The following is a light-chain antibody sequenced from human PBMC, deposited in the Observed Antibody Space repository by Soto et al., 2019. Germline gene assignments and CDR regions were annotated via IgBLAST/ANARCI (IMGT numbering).Light chain of an antibody. Sequence: QSALTQPPSVSGTPGQRVTISCSGSSSNVAINPVNWYQHLPGAAPRLLIYETDRRSSGVPDRFSASKSGTSASLAISGLTPEDEADYYCEAWDETLDGLYVFGTGTKVTVL. CDR3: EAWDETLDGLYV. J-gene: IGLJ1*01. V-gene: IGLV1-44*01. CDR2: ETD. CDR1: SSNVAINP.